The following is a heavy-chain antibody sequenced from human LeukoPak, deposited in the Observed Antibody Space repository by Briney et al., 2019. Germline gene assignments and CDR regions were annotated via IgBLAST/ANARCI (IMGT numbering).Heavy chain of an antibody. D-gene: IGHD3-3*01. V-gene: IGHV1-69*04. CDR1: GGTFSSHV. CDR2: SNPIVGAP. J-gene: IGHJ1*01. CDR3: ASPSSHYDVWRGYSMFQL. Sequence: SVTVSCKASGGTFSSHVISWVRQAPAQGIEWKGRSNPIVGAPIYAQKLQGRVTITADKSTSTAYIELSSLGSEDTAVYYCASPSSHYDVWRGYSMFQLWGQGTLVIVSS.